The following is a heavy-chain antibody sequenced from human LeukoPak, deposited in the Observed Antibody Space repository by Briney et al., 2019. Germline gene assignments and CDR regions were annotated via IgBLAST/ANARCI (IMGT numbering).Heavy chain of an antibody. CDR1: GFTFSSYA. D-gene: IGHD4-17*01. CDR3: AKFRAVTPDY. J-gene: IGHJ4*02. Sequence: GGSLRLSCAASGFTFSSYAMNWVRQAPGKGLEWVSSISGSGGSTHYADSVKGRFTISRDNSKNTLYMQMNSLRAEDTAVYYCAKFRAVTPDYWGQGTLVTVSS. V-gene: IGHV3-23*01. CDR2: ISGSGGST.